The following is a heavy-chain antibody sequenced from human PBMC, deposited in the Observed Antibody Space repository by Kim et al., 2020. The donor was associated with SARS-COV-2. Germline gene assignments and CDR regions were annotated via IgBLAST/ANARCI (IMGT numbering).Heavy chain of an antibody. CDR2: ISGSGGST. J-gene: IGHJ4*02. V-gene: IGHV3-23*01. D-gene: IGHD3-10*01. Sequence: GGSLRLSCAASGFTFSSYAMSWVRQAPGKGLEWVSVISGSGGSTYYADSVKGRFTISRDNSKSTLYLQVNSLRADDTAVYYCAKGVLHYYASGTSEKYYFDYWGQGTQVTVSS. CDR3: AKGVLHYYASGTSEKYYFDY. CDR1: GFTFSSYA.